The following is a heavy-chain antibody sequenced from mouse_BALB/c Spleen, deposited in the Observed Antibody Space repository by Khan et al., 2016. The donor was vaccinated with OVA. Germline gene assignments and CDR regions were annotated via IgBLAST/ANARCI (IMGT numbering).Heavy chain of an antibody. V-gene: IGHV5-6-5*01. J-gene: IGHJ3*01. CDR3: ARDYWFTY. CDR1: GFTFSNYA. CDR2: ISSGGNT. Sequence: EVELVESGGGLVQPGGSLKLSCEGSGFTFSNYAMSWVRQTPERRLEWVASISSGGNTYYSVSVKGRFTISRDNARNFQYLQMSSLRSEDTAMYYCARDYWFTYWGQGTLVTVSA.